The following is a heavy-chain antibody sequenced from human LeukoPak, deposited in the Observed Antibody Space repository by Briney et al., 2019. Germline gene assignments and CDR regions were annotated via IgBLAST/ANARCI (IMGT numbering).Heavy chain of an antibody. J-gene: IGHJ4*02. V-gene: IGHV4-4*07. CDR3: ARGTHLGYCSSTSCFTYDY. CDR2: IYTSGST. CDR1: GGSISNNY. Sequence: PSETLSLTCTVSGGSISNNYWSWIRQPAGKGLEWIGRIYTSGSTNYNPSLKSRVTMSVDTSKNQFSLKLSSVTAADTAVYYCARGTHLGYCSSTSCFTYDYWGQGTLVTVSS. D-gene: IGHD2-2*01.